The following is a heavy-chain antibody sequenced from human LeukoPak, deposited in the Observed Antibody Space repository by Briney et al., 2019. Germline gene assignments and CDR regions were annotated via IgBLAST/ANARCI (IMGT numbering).Heavy chain of an antibody. CDR3: AREGRLGIDY. CDR1: GFRFSSYA. Sequence: GGSLRLSCAASGFRFSSYAMSWVRQAPGKGLEWVSCISSSSSTIYYADSVKGRFTISRDNAKNSLYLQMNSLTAEDTAVYYCAREGRLGIDYWGQGTLVTVSS. J-gene: IGHJ4*02. V-gene: IGHV3-48*04. CDR2: ISSSSSTI. D-gene: IGHD6-19*01.